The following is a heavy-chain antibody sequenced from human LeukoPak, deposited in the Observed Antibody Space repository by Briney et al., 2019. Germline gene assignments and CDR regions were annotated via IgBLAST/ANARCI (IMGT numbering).Heavy chain of an antibody. CDR1: GGSISSSSYY. D-gene: IGHD4-23*01. CDR2: IYYTGST. V-gene: IGHV4-39*01. J-gene: IGHJ6*03. Sequence: SEALPLTCTVSGGSISSSSYYWGWIRQPPGKGLEWIGSIYYTGSTYYNPSLKRRVTISVDTSKNQFSLKLSSVTAADTAVYYCARLHYGGNYGYYYYYMDVWGKGTTVTVSS. CDR3: ARLHYGGNYGYYYYYMDV.